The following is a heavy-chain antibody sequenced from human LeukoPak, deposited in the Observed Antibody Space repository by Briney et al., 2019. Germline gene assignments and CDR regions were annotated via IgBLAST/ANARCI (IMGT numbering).Heavy chain of an antibody. CDR1: GFTFSSYA. CDR3: AKDPASYEQWRDDY. D-gene: IGHD5-12*01. V-gene: IGHV3-23*01. J-gene: IGHJ4*02. CDR2: TSGSGGST. Sequence: GGSLTLSCVASGFTFSSYAMSWVRQAPGEGGEWVSATSGSGGSTYYEDSVKGRFTISRDNSKNTLYLQMNSLRAEDTAVYYCAKDPASYEQWRDDYWGQGTLVTVSS.